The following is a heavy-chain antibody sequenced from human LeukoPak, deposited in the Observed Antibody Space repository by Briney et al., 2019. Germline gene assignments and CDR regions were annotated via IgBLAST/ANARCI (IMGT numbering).Heavy chain of an antibody. CDR3: ARYTYKHDC. V-gene: IGHV3-7*01. CDR2: EKEDGSQK. Sequence: GGSLRLSCAASGFTFSHYWMTWVRQAPGKGLEWVANEKEDGSQKTYVDSVKGRFTISRDNAKNSLYLQMNNVRAEDTAVYYCARYTYKHDCWGQGTLVTVSS. J-gene: IGHJ4*02. CDR1: GFTFSHYW. D-gene: IGHD5-24*01.